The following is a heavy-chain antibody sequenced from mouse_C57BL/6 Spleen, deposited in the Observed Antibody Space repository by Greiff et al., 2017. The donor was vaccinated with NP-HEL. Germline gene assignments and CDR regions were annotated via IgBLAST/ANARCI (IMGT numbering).Heavy chain of an antibody. CDR2: IDPSDSYT. CDR1: GYTFTSYW. V-gene: IGHV1-69*01. CDR3: ARGYGYYPRYFDY. Sequence: QVQLQQPGAELVMPGASVKLSCKASGYTFTSYWMHWVKQRPGQGLEWIGEIDPSDSYTNYNQKFKGKSTLTVDKSSSTAYMQLSSLTSEDSAVYYCARGYGYYPRYFDYWGQGTTLTVSS. J-gene: IGHJ2*01. D-gene: IGHD2-3*01.